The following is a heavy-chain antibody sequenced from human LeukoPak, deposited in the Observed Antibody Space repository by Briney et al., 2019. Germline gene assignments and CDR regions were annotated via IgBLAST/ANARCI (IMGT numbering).Heavy chain of an antibody. J-gene: IGHJ4*02. CDR2: VSLAGRT. CDR1: GGSITTTNY. CDR3: SRESGPFCPFGH. D-gene: IGHD1-26*01. Sequence: SETLSLTCGVSGGSITTTNYWSWVRQPPGGGLEWIGEVSLAGRTRYNPSLKNRVNISIDDSKNHLYLNLASVTAADTAVYYCSRESGPFCPFGHWGQGTLVAVTS. V-gene: IGHV4-4*02.